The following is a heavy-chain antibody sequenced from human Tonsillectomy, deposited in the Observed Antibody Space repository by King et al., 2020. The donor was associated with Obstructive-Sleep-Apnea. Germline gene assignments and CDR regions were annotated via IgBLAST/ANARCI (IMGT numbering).Heavy chain of an antibody. CDR3: ARDRLLWFGESSFFFDY. Sequence: QLVQSGGGVVQPGRSLRLSCAAAGFTFSSYGMQWVRQAPGKGLEWVADICYDGSNKYYADFVKGRFTISRDNSKNTLYLQMNSLRAEDTAVYYCARDRLLWFGESSFFFDYWGQGTLVTVSS. CDR1: GFTFSSYG. J-gene: IGHJ4*02. D-gene: IGHD3-10*01. V-gene: IGHV3-33*01. CDR2: ICYDGSNK.